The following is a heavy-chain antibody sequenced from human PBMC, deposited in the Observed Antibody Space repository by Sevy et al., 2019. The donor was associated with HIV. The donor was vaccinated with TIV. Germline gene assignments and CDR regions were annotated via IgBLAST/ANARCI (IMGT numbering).Heavy chain of an antibody. Sequence: ASVKVSCKVSGYILSELSVHWVRQAPGKGLEWMGGFDPEDGETIYAQKFQGRVTMTEDTSTDTADMELTSLRSEDTAVYYCATAPARMLVADDAFDIWGQGTMVTVSS. D-gene: IGHD5-12*01. CDR1: GYILSELS. J-gene: IGHJ3*02. V-gene: IGHV1-24*01. CDR2: FDPEDGET. CDR3: ATAPARMLVADDAFDI.